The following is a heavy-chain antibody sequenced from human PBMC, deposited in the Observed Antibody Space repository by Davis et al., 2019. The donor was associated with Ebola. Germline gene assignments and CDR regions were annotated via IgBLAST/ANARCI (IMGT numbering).Heavy chain of an antibody. CDR3: ARASFGYNSGWYADY. J-gene: IGHJ4*02. CDR2: IIPILGIA. CDR1: GYTFTGYY. D-gene: IGHD6-19*01. Sequence: SVKVSCKASGYTFTGYYMHWVRQATGQGLEWMGRIIPILGIANYAQKFQGRVTITTDTSASTVYLDLTSLRSEDTAVFYCARASFGYNSGWYADYWGPGSLVTVSS. V-gene: IGHV1-69*04.